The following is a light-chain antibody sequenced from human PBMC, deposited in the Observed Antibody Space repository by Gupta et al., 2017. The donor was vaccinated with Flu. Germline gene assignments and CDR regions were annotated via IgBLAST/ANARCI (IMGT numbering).Light chain of an antibody. J-gene: IGKJ1*01. CDR2: GAS. CDR1: QSVSSSY. Sequence: TLSLSPGERATLSCRASQSVSSSYLAWYQQKPGQAPRLLIYGASSRATGIPDRFSGSGSGTDFSLTISRLEPEDFAVYYCQQYGSSPPWTFGQGTKVEIK. V-gene: IGKV3-20*01. CDR3: QQYGSSPPWT.